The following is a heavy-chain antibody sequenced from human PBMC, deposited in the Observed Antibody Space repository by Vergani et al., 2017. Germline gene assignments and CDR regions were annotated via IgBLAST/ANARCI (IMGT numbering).Heavy chain of an antibody. Sequence: EVQLLESGGGLVQPGGSLRLSCAASGFTFSNYWMSWVRQAPGKGLEWVANIKQDGSEKYYVDSVKGRFTISKDNAKNSLYLQMNSLRAEDTAVYYCARDSQNGYGYDYWGQGTLVTVSS. J-gene: IGHJ4*02. CDR2: IKQDGSEK. CDR3: ARDSQNGYGYDY. V-gene: IGHV3-7*03. CDR1: GFTFSNYW. D-gene: IGHD5-18*01.